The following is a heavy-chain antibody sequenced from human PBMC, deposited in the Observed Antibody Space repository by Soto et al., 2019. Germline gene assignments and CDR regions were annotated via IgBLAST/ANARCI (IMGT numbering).Heavy chain of an antibody. V-gene: IGHV4-39*01. CDR3: ARRWGSYGYEAFDI. D-gene: IGHD5-18*01. CDR1: GGSISSSSYY. CDR2: IYYSGST. Sequence: ASETLSLTCTVSGGSISSSSYYWGWIRQPPGKGLEWIGSIYYSGSTYYNPSLKSRVTISVDTSKNQFSLKLSSVTAADTAVYYCARRWGSYGYEAFDIWGQGTMVTVSS. J-gene: IGHJ3*02.